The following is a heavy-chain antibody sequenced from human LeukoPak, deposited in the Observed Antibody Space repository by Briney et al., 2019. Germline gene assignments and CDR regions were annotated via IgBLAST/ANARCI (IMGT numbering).Heavy chain of an antibody. CDR1: GYTFTSYG. V-gene: IGHV1-18*01. Sequence: ASVKVSCKASGYTFTSYGISWVRQAPGQGLEWMGWISACNGNTNYAQKLQGRVTMTTDTSTSTAYMELRSLRSDDTAVYYCALLGEELTMMSWFDPWGQGTLVTVSS. J-gene: IGHJ5*02. D-gene: IGHD3-22*01. CDR3: ALLGEELTMMSWFDP. CDR2: ISACNGNT.